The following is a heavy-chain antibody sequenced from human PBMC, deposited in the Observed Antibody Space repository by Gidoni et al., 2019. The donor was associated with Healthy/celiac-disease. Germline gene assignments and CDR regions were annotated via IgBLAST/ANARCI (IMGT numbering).Heavy chain of an antibody. CDR2: IWYDGSNK. CDR3: ARVDCSGGSCYPGY. V-gene: IGHV3-33*01. D-gene: IGHD2-15*01. J-gene: IGHJ4*02. Sequence: YGMHWVRQAPGKGLEWVAVIWYDGSNKYYADSVKGRFTISRDNSKNTRYLQMNSLRAEDTAVYYCARVDCSGGSCYPGYWGQGTLVTVSS. CDR1: YG.